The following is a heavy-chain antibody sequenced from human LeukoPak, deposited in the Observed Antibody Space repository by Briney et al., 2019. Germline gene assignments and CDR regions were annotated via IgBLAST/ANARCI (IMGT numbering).Heavy chain of an antibody. J-gene: IGHJ6*02. V-gene: IGHV3-74*01. CDR3: ARSFLEWTYYYYGMDV. CDR2: ISHDGII. CDR1: GFTFSSYV. D-gene: IGHD3-3*01. Sequence: GGSLRLSCETAGFTFSSYVMHWVRRTPGKGLVWVSRISHDGIISYADSVKGRFTISRDNSKNTLYLQMNSLRAEDTAVYYCARSFLEWTYYYYGMDVWGQGTTVTVSS.